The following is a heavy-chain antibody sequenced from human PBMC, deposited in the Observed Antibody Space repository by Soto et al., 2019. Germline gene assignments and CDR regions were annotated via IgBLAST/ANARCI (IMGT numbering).Heavy chain of an antibody. CDR1: GFDFDDHA. D-gene: IGHD1-1*01. J-gene: IGHJ4*02. Sequence: EVQLVESGGGLVQPGGSLRLSCVGSGFDFDDHAMSWVRQVPGKGLEWVSGISWNGAYIGYANSVRGRFTISRDDAENSLYLQMNSLRPEDTAVYFCTRDIFRTITTVDFWGQGTLVTVSS. CDR2: ISWNGAYI. CDR3: TRDIFRTITTVDF. V-gene: IGHV3-9*01.